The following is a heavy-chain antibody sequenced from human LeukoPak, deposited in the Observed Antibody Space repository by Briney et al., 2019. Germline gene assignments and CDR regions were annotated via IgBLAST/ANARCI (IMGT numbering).Heavy chain of an antibody. Sequence: SETLSLTCTVSGGSISSGSYYWSWIRQPAGKGLEWIGRIYTSGSTNYNPSLKSRVTISVDTSKNQFSLKLSSVAAADTAVYYCARDSDYWCQGTLVTVSS. CDR1: GGSISSGSYY. CDR3: ARDSDY. CDR2: IYTSGST. J-gene: IGHJ4*02. V-gene: IGHV4-61*02.